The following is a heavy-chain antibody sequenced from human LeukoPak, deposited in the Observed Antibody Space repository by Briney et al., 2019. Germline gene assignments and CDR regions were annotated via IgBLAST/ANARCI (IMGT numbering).Heavy chain of an antibody. Sequence: GESLKISCRGSGYSFTSSWIGWVRQMPGKGLEWMGIIYPGDSDTRYSPSFQGQVTISADKSISTAYLQWSSLKASDTAMYYCAIYSDTYYFDHWGQGTLVTVSS. J-gene: IGHJ4*02. CDR2: IYPGDSDT. CDR1: GYSFTSSW. CDR3: AIYSDTYYFDH. V-gene: IGHV5-51*01. D-gene: IGHD1-26*01.